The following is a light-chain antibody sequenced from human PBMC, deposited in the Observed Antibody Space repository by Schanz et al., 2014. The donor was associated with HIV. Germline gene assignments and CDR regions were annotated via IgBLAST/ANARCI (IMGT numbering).Light chain of an antibody. CDR3: QQSYSTPQT. V-gene: IGKV3D-15*01. J-gene: IGKJ1*01. CDR1: QSVNSN. Sequence: EIVMTQSPATLSVSPGERASLSCRASQSVNSNLAWYQQKHGQAPRLLIFDASIRATGIPDRFSGSGSGTDFTLTISRLEPEDFATYYCQQSYSTPQTFGQGTKVEIK. CDR2: DAS.